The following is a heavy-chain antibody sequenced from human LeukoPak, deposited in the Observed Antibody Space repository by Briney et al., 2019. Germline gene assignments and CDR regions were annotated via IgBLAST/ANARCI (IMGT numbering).Heavy chain of an antibody. J-gene: IGHJ5*02. CDR2: ISAYNGNT. V-gene: IGHV1-18*01. Sequence: ASVKVSCKASGYTFTSYGISWVRQAPGQGLEWMGWISAYNGNTNYAQKLQGRVTMTTDTSTTTAYMELRRLRSDDTAVYYCARAAASTTGDWFDPWGQGTLVTVSS. D-gene: IGHD6-13*01. CDR3: ARAAASTTGDWFDP. CDR1: GYTFTSYG.